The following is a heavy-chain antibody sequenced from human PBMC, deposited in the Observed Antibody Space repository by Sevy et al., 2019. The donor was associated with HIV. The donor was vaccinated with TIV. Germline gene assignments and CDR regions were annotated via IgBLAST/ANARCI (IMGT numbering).Heavy chain of an antibody. Sequence: SETLSLTCTVSGGSISRYYWTWIRQPPEKGLEWIGCMYDSGSTNYNPSLKSRVTISVDTSKNQLSLKLSSVTAADTAVYYCASGSGELVSWGQGTLVTVSS. J-gene: IGHJ5*02. CDR1: GGSISRYY. D-gene: IGHD1-26*01. CDR2: MYDSGST. V-gene: IGHV4-59*01. CDR3: ASGSGELVS.